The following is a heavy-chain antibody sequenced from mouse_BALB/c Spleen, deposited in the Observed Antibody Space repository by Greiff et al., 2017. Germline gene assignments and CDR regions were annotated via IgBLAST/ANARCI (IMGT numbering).Heavy chain of an antibody. J-gene: IGHJ1*01. CDR2: IYPGDGDT. CDR1: GYAFSSSW. Sequence: QVQLKESGPELVKPGASVKISCKASGYAFSSSWMNWVKQRPGQGLEWIGRIYPGDGDTNYNGKFKGKATLTADKSSSTAYMQLSSLTSVDSAVYFCATLLRPLYWYFDVWGAGTTVTVSS. D-gene: IGHD1-2*01. V-gene: IGHV1-82*01. CDR3: ATLLRPLYWYFDV.